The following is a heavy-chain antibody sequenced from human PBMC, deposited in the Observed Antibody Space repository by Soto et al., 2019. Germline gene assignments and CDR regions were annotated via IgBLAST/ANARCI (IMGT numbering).Heavy chain of an antibody. CDR3: AREWGSGWSFDY. J-gene: IGHJ4*02. V-gene: IGHV3-48*02. Sequence: GGSLRLSCAASGFTFSSYSMNWVRQAPGKGLEWVSFISSSGSTKHYADSVKGRFTISRDNAKNSLYLQMNSLRDEDTAVYYCAREWGSGWSFDYWGQGTLVTVSS. CDR1: GFTFSSYS. D-gene: IGHD6-19*01. CDR2: ISSSGSTK.